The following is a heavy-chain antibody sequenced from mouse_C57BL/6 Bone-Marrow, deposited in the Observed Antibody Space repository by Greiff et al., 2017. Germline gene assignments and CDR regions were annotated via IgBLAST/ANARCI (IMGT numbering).Heavy chain of an antibody. CDR3: ARDSKGY. J-gene: IGHJ2*01. CDR1: GYTFTSYW. Sequence: QVQLKESGAELVRPGTSVKLSCKASGYTFTSYWMHWVKQRPGQGLEWIGVIDPSDSYTNYNQKFKGKATLTVDTSSSTAYMQLSSLTSEDSAVFYCARDSKGYWGQGTTLTVSS. D-gene: IGHD2-5*01. CDR2: IDPSDSYT. V-gene: IGHV1-59*01.